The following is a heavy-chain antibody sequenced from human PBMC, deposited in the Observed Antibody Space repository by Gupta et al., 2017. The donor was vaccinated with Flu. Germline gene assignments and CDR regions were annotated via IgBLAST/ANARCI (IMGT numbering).Heavy chain of an antibody. Sequence: QVQLVQSGAEVEKPGASVKVSCKASGFTLSDYYMYWVRQAPGQGLECMGWINPNSGGRKYAQKFQGRVTMTRDTSISTVYLEMNRLTYDDTAIYYCARGVDDAFEIWGQETMVTVSP. CDR3: ARGVDDAFEI. V-gene: IGHV1-2*02. J-gene: IGHJ3*02. CDR2: INPNSGGR. D-gene: IGHD3-3*01. CDR1: GFTLSDYY.